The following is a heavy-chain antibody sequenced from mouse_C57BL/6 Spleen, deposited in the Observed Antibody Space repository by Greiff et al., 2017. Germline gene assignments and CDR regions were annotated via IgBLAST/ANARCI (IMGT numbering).Heavy chain of an antibody. V-gene: IGHV1-64*01. CDR2: IHPNSGST. J-gene: IGHJ2*01. CDR1: GYTFTSYW. D-gene: IGHD1-1*01. Sequence: QVQLQQPGAELVMPGASVKLSCKASGYTFTSYWMHWVKQRPGQGLEWIGMIHPNSGSTNYNEKFKSKATLTVDKSSSAAYMQLSSLTSEDSAVYYVARAAISGSSYCYFDYWGQGTTLTVSS. CDR3: ARAAISGSSYCYFDY.